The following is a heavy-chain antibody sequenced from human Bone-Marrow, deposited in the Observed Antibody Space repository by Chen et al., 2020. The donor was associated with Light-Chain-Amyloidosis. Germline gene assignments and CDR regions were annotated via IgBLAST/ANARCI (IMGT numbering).Heavy chain of an antibody. V-gene: IGHV3-23*01. D-gene: IGHD1-1*01. CDR1: GFTFSSQP. CDR3: AKWDWNTNYFDD. CDR2: ISDRGSNT. J-gene: IGHJ4*02. Sequence: EVQLLESGGGLVQPGGSLRLSCAASGFTFSSQPMSWVRQATVKGLEWVSGISDRGSNTYYADSMEGRFTVSRDNSKNTLHLQMNSLGAEDTAVYYCAKWDWNTNYFDDWGQGTLVTVSS.